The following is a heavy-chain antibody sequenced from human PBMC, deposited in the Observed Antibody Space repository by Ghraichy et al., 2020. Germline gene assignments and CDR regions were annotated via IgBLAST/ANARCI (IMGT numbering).Heavy chain of an antibody. CDR2: ISSGGRET. J-gene: IGHJ4*02. D-gene: IGHD5-12*01. V-gene: IGHV3-11*05. CDR1: GFSFSDYF. CDR3: ARDRLQISDY. Sequence: GGSLRLSCAASGFSFSDYFMHWIRQAPGKGLEWISYISSGGRETNYADSVEGRFTISRDNANNSVYPQMTNLTVDDTGIYYCARDRLQISDYWGQGVLVTVAS.